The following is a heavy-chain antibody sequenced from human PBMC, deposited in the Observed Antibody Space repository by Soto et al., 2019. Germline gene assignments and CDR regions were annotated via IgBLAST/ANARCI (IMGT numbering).Heavy chain of an antibody. Sequence: QVQLVQSGAEVKKPGSSVKVSCKASGGTFSSYAISWVRQAPGQGLEWMGGIIPIFGTANYAQKFQGRVTITADESTSTAYMELSSLRSEDTAVYYCARKGSANDILPGYSPYYYYYGMDVWGQGTTVTVSS. V-gene: IGHV1-69*01. D-gene: IGHD3-9*01. CDR3: ARKGSANDILPGYSPYYYYYGMDV. J-gene: IGHJ6*02. CDR2: IIPIFGTA. CDR1: GGTFSSYA.